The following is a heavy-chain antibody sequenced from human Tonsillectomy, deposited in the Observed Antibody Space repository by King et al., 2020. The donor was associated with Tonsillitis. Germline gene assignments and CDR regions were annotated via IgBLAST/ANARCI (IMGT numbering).Heavy chain of an antibody. CDR2: ISTSGVTI. CDR3: ARGSYSFDY. V-gene: IGHV3-11*01. Sequence: VQLVESGGGLVKPGGSLRLSCVVSGLTFSDNYMTWIRQAPGKGLEWLSYISTSGVTIYYADSVKGRFTVSRDNAKNSLYLQMNSLRAEDTAVYYCARGSYSFDYWGQGTLVTVSS. D-gene: IGHD3-10*01. CDR1: GLTFSDNY. J-gene: IGHJ4*02.